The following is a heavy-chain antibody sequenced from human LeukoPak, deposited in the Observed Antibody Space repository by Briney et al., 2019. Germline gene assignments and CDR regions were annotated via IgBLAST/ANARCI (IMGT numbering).Heavy chain of an antibody. V-gene: IGHV3-48*03. CDR1: GFTFDDYG. Sequence: AGGSLRLSCAASGFTFDDYGMSWVRQAPGKGLEGVSYISSSGSTIYYADSVKGRFTISRDNAKNSLYLQMNSLRAEDTAVYYCAELGITMIGGVWGKGTTVTISS. D-gene: IGHD3-10*02. CDR2: ISSSGSTI. J-gene: IGHJ6*04. CDR3: AELGITMIGGV.